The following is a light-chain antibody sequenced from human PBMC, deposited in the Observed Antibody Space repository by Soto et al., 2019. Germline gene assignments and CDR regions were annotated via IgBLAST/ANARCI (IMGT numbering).Light chain of an antibody. Sequence: EIVLTQSPGTLSLSPGERAALSCRASQSVSDTYLAWYQQKPGQAPRLLLYGASSRATAIPDRFSGSGSGTDFTLSITRLEPADFAVYYCQQYGRSPWTFGQGTKVEIK. CDR3: QQYGRSPWT. V-gene: IGKV3-20*01. J-gene: IGKJ1*01. CDR2: GAS. CDR1: QSVSDTY.